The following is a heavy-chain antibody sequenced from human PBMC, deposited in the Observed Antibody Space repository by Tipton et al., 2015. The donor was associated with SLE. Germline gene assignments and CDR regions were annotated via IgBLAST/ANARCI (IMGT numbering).Heavy chain of an antibody. CDR3: ARSLTGDGYYGLDV. Sequence: SLRLSCAASGFTVGSNYMNWVRQAPGKGLEWLSVIYSVDTTYYSDSVKGRFTISRDNSKNIIFLQMNSPTAEDTAVYYCARSLTGDGYYGLDVWGQGTTVTVSS. D-gene: IGHD7-27*01. V-gene: IGHV3-53*05. CDR1: GFTVGSNY. CDR2: IYSVDTT. J-gene: IGHJ6*02.